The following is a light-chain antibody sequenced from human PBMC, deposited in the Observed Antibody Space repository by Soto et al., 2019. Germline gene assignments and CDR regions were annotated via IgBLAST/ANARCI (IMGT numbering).Light chain of an antibody. CDR2: GAS. CDR3: QQYGSSPPT. J-gene: IGKJ2*01. Sequence: EIVLTQSPGTLSLSPGERATLSCRASQSVSSSYLAWYQQKPGQAPRLLIYGASSRATGIPDRFSGSGSGTDFTLTISRLEPADFAVYYCQQYGSSPPTLGQGTKLEIK. CDR1: QSVSSSY. V-gene: IGKV3-20*01.